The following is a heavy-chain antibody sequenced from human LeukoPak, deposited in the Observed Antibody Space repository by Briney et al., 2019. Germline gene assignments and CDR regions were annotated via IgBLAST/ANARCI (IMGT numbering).Heavy chain of an antibody. V-gene: IGHV3-74*01. Sequence: GGSLRLSCAASGFTFSSYAMSWVRQAPGKGLVWVSRINSDGSSTSYADSVKGRFTISRDNAKNTPYLQMNSLRAEDTAVYYCARVRSGSSAGNYGMDVWGQGTTVTVSS. D-gene: IGHD1-26*01. J-gene: IGHJ6*02. CDR2: INSDGSST. CDR3: ARVRSGSSAGNYGMDV. CDR1: GFTFSSYA.